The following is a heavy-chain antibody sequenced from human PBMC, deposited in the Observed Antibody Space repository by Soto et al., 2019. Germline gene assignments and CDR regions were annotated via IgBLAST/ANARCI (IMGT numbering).Heavy chain of an antibody. V-gene: IGHV3-48*02. J-gene: IGHJ4*03. CDR3: ARSMVLAASRRYFAY. CDR2: ISISSSTR. CDR1: GFSFSSYS. Sequence: PGGSLTLSCAASGFSFSSYSMNWVRLAPGQGLEWDSYISISSSTRYYANSPKGRCNTSRDNAKNSLYPQMNSLREEDTAVYYCARSMVLAASRRYFAYWGLGPWSPSHQ. D-gene: IGHD2-15*01.